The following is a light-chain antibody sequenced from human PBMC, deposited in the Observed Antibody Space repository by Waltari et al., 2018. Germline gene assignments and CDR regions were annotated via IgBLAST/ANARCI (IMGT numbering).Light chain of an antibody. J-gene: IGLJ3*02. Sequence: QSVLTQPPSASETPGQTVTIFCSGSRSNLGRNYVYWYQQLPATAPKLLIYRSNQRPSGVPDRFSGSKSGTSASLAISGLRSEDEADYYCAAWDDSLNGRVFGGGTRLTVL. CDR3: AAWDDSLNGRV. CDR1: RSNLGRNY. CDR2: RSN. V-gene: IGLV1-47*01.